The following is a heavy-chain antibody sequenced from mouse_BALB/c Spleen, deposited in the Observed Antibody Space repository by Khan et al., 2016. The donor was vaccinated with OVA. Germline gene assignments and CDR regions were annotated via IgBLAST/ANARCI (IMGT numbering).Heavy chain of an antibody. CDR3: AIKNT. Sequence: EVQLQESGAELVKPGASVKVSCTASGFNSKDTYMHWVKHRPEQGREWIGRSDPANGNIKYDRKFHGKATIKANTSTNTAYKQLSRQTSENTADYYGAIKNTWGQGTTLTVSS. V-gene: IGHV14-3*02. CDR2: SDPANGNI. CDR1: GFNSKDTY. J-gene: IGHJ2*01.